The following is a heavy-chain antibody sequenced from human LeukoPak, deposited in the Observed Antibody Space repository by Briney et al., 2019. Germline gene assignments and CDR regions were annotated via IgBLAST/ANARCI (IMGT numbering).Heavy chain of an antibody. Sequence: GASVKVSCKASGYTFTSYDINWVRQATGQGLEWMGWMNPNSGNTGYAQKFQGRVTMTRNTSISTAYMELTSLRSEDTAVYYCAREYQLLGTVYNYFDPWGQGTLVIVSS. CDR1: GYTFTSYD. V-gene: IGHV1-8*01. J-gene: IGHJ5*02. CDR2: MNPNSGNT. D-gene: IGHD2-2*01. CDR3: AREYQLLGTVYNYFDP.